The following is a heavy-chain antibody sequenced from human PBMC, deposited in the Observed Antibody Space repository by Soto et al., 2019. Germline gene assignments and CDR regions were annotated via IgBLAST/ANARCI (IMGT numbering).Heavy chain of an antibody. CDR1: GFTFSTYA. CDR3: AKDAGDTVTTCPDY. J-gene: IGHJ4*02. CDR2: ISGSGDST. V-gene: IGHV3-23*01. D-gene: IGHD4-17*01. Sequence: EVQLLESGGGLVQPGGSLRLSCAASGFTFSTYAMSWVRQAPGKGLEWVSAISGSGDSTNYADSVKGRFTIARDNSKNTLYLQTNSLRAEDTAVYYCAKDAGDTVTTCPDYWGQGTLVIVSS.